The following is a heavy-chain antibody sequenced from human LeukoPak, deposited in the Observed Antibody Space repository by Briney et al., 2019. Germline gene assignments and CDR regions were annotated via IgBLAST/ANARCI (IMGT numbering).Heavy chain of an antibody. D-gene: IGHD6-19*01. CDR1: GGSISSNNW. CDR3: ASGDSSGWSYEHDY. V-gene: IGHV4-4*02. J-gene: IGHJ4*02. CDR2: IYHSGNT. Sequence: KTSETLSLTCAVSGGSISSNNWWSWVRQPPGRGLEWIGEIYHSGNTKYNPSLKSRVTISVDKSNNQFSLKLTSVTAADTAVYFCASGDSSGWSYEHDYWGQGTQVTVSS.